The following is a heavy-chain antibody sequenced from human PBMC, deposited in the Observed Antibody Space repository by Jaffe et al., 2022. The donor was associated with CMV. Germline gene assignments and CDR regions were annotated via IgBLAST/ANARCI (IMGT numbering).Heavy chain of an antibody. CDR2: ISYTGRT. CDR3: ARVRDTSEFDY. Sequence: QVQLHESGPGLVKPSETLSLTCTVSGGSINTYYWNWIRQPPGKGLEWIGYISYTGRTNYNPSLKSRVTISLDTSKNQFSLRLSSVTAADTAVYYCARVRDTSEFDYWGQGTLVTVSS. CDR1: GGSINTYY. J-gene: IGHJ4*02. V-gene: IGHV4-59*01. D-gene: IGHD2-2*01.